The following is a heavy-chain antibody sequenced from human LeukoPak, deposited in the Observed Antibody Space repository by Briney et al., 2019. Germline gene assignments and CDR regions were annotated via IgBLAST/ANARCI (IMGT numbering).Heavy chain of an antibody. CDR2: IYSGGST. J-gene: IGHJ3*02. D-gene: IGHD6-13*01. CDR3: ARERIAAAGDDAFDI. V-gene: IGHV3-53*01. Sequence: GGSLRLSCAASGFTLSSYAMHWVRQAPGKGLEWVSVIYSGGSTYYADSVKGRFTISRDNSKNTLYLQMNSLRAEDTAVYYCARERIAAAGDDAFDIWGQGTMVTVSS. CDR1: GFTLSSYA.